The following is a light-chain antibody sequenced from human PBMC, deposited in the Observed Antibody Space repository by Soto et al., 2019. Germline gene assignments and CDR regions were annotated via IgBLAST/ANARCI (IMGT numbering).Light chain of an antibody. CDR2: NNN. CDR1: SSNIGDNP. CDR3: STWDDTLDAYV. J-gene: IGLJ1*01. V-gene: IGLV1-44*01. Sequence: QSALPQPPSASAPPGQRVTISCSGGSSNIGDNPVNWYQHLPGAAPTLLIYNNNQRPSGVPDRFSGSKSGASASLAISGLRSEDEADYYCSTWDDTLDAYVVGTGTKV.